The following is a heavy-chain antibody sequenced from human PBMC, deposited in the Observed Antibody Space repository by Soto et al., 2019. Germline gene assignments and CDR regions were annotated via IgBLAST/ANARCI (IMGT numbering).Heavy chain of an antibody. D-gene: IGHD3-22*01. CDR1: GFTFSSYA. J-gene: IGHJ4*02. V-gene: IGHV3-23*01. CDR3: AKGCYYESSGYYVRRYFDY. Sequence: EVQLLESGGGLVQPGGSLRLSCAASGFTFSSYAMTWVRQAPGKGLEWVSAITAGGGSTYYADSVKGRFTISRDNSKNTLYLQMNSLRAEDTAVYYCAKGCYYESSGYYVRRYFDYWGQGTLVTVSS. CDR2: ITAGGGST.